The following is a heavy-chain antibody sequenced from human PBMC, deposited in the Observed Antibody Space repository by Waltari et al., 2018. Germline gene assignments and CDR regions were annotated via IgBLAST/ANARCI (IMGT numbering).Heavy chain of an antibody. D-gene: IGHD6-13*01. V-gene: IGHV3-73*01. CDR1: GFTFSGST. Sequence: EVQVVESGGGLVQPGGSLKLSCATSGFTFSGSTIHWVRQTSGKGLEWIGRIRSKPNNYATRYTASVEGRFTISRDDSENTAYLQMSSLMTEDTAVYYCTGGAVTGTDFWGQGTVVTVSS. CDR3: TGGAVTGTDF. J-gene: IGHJ4*02. CDR2: IRSKPNNYAT.